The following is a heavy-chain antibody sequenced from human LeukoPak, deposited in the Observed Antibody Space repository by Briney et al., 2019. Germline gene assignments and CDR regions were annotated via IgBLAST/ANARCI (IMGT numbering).Heavy chain of an antibody. Sequence: SETLSLTCTVSGGSISSYYWSWIRQPPGKGLELIGFIYYSGSTNYNPSLKSRVTISVDTSKNQFSLKLSSVTAADTAVYYCARAASDYYDSSGYYPGHDYWGQGTLVTVSS. CDR3: ARAASDYYDSSGYYPGHDY. V-gene: IGHV4-59*12. CDR2: IYYSGST. CDR1: GGSISSYY. D-gene: IGHD3-22*01. J-gene: IGHJ4*02.